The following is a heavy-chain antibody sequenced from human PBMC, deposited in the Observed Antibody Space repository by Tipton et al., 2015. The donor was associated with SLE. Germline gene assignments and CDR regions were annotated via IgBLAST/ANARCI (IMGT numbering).Heavy chain of an antibody. V-gene: IGHV4-34*01. CDR3: ARGGYSSGRMGFDI. CDR2: IGHSGGT. CDR1: GGSFSDYF. Sequence: LRLSCAVYGGSFSDYFWTWIRQPPGKGLEWIGEIGHSGGTNYNPSLKSRVTISVDTSKSQFSLKLSSVTAADTAVYYCARGGYSSGRMGFDIWGQGTMVTVSS. J-gene: IGHJ3*02. D-gene: IGHD6-19*01.